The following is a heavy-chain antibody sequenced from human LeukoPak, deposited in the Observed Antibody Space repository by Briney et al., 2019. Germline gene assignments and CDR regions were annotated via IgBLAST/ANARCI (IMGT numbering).Heavy chain of an antibody. V-gene: IGHV1-2*02. D-gene: IGHD3-16*02. CDR2: INPNSGGT. J-gene: IGHJ4*02. Sequence: ASVKVSCKASGYTFTGYYMHWVRQAPGQGLEWMGWINPNSGGTNYAQKLQGRVTMTRDTSISTAYMELSRLRSDDTAVYYCARGDDYVWGSYLRPIDYWGQGTLVTVSS. CDR3: ARGDDYVWGSYLRPIDY. CDR1: GYTFTGYY.